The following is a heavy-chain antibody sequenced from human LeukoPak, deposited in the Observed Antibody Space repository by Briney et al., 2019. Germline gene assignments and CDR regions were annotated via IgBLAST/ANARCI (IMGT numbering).Heavy chain of an antibody. J-gene: IGHJ4*02. CDR1: GGSISRYY. D-gene: IGHD3-22*01. V-gene: IGHV4-59*12. Sequence: SETLSLTCTVSGGSISRYYWSWIRQPPGKGLEWIGYINYSGSTNYNPSLKSRVTMSLDTSKNHFSLNLRSVTAADTAVYFCATDDYDSAVYSYWGQGTLVTVSS. CDR2: INYSGST. CDR3: ATDDYDSAVYSY.